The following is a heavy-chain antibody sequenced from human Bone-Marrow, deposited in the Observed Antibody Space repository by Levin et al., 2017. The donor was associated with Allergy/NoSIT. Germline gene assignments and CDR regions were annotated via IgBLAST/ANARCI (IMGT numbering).Heavy chain of an antibody. V-gene: IGHV4-4*02. CDR2: IYHSGST. J-gene: IGHJ5*02. Sequence: SETLSLTCGVSDDSISSSNWWTWVRQPPGKGLEWIGEIYHSGSTNYNPSLQSRVTISVEKSKNQFSLKLSSVTAADTAVYYCARRNVLAPGEDWFDPWGQGTLVTVSS. CDR1: DDSISSSNW. CDR3: ARRNVLAPGEDWFDP. D-gene: IGHD7-27*01.